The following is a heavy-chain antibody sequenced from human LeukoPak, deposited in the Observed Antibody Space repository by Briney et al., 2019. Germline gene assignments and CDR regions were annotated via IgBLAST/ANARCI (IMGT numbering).Heavy chain of an antibody. J-gene: IGHJ4*02. CDR3: GRDRHWNQGNFDY. V-gene: IGHV1-2*02. Sequence: ASVKVSCKAFGYTITGYYIHWVRQAPGQGLEWMGWINPNSGGTNSAQKFQGRVTMTRDTSIGTAYMELNRLTYDDTAVYYCGRDRHWNQGNFDYWGQGTLVTVSS. D-gene: IGHD1-1*01. CDR1: GYTITGYY. CDR2: INPNSGGT.